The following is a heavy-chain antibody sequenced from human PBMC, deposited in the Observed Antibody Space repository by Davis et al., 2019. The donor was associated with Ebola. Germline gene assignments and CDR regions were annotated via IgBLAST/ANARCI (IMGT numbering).Heavy chain of an antibody. Sequence: GESLKISCIASGSTFGDFYMSWVRQAPGKGPEWIAYISASGETSYYADSVKGRFTISRDNAKKSLYLDRSSLRADDTAIYYCARVALKDNFDAWGQGTLVTVSS. V-gene: IGHV3-11*04. CDR3: ARVALKDNFDA. CDR2: ISASGETS. D-gene: IGHD1-1*01. CDR1: GSTFGDFY. J-gene: IGHJ5*02.